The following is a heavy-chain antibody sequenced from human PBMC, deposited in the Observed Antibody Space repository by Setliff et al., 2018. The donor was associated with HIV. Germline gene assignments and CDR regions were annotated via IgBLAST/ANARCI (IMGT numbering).Heavy chain of an antibody. D-gene: IGHD3-3*01. J-gene: IGHJ6*03. CDR3: ARTRSDFWSGYSPYYYYYMDV. CDR2: INHSGST. CDR1: GGSLSGYY. Sequence: SETLSLTCDVYGGSLSGYYWSWIRQPPGKGLEWIGEINHSGSTNYNPSLKSRVTISVDTSKNQFSLKLSSVTAADTAVYYCARTRSDFWSGYSPYYYYYMDVWGKGTTVTVSS. V-gene: IGHV4-34*01.